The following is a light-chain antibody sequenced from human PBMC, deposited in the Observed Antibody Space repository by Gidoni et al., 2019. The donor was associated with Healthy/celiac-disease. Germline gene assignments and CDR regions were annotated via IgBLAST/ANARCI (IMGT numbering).Light chain of an antibody. Sequence: DFQMTQSPSSPSASVGDRVTITCRPSHSISSYLNWYQQKPGKATKLLIYSASSLQSGVPSRFIGSGSWTDFTLTISSLQPEDFATYYCQQSYSTPWTFXQXTKVEIK. CDR2: SAS. CDR1: HSISSY. CDR3: QQSYSTPWT. V-gene: IGKV1-39*01. J-gene: IGKJ1*01.